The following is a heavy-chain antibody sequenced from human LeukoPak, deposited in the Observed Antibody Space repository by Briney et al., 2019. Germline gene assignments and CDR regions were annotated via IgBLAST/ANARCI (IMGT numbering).Heavy chain of an antibody. CDR2: IYHSGST. J-gene: IGHJ4*02. V-gene: IGHV4-38-2*02. D-gene: IGHD3-9*01. CDR1: GYSISSGYY. Sequence: SEPLSLTCTVSGYSISSGYYWGWVRQPPGKGLEWIGSIYHSGSTYYNPSLKSRVTISVDTSKNQFSLKLSSVTAADTAVYYCARYFDWLFDYWGQGTLVTVSS. CDR3: ARYFDWLFDY.